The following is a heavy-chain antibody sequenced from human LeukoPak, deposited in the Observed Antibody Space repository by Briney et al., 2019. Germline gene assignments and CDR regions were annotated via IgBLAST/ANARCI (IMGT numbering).Heavy chain of an antibody. CDR1: GFTFSSYS. D-gene: IGHD3-10*01. V-gene: IGHV3-48*04. Sequence: GGSLRLSCAASGFTFSSYSMNWVRQAPGKGLEWVSYISSSSSTIYYADSVKGRFPISRDNAKNSLYLQMNSLRAEDTALYYCAKSHGSGSYYPLDYWGQGTLVTVSS. CDR3: AKSHGSGSYYPLDY. CDR2: ISSSSSTI. J-gene: IGHJ4*02.